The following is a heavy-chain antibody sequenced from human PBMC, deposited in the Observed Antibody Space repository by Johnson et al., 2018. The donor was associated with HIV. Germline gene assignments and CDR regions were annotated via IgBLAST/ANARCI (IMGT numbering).Heavy chain of an antibody. CDR2: ISYDGSNK. V-gene: IGHV3-30-3*01. J-gene: IGHJ3*02. CDR1: GFTFSSYA. CDR3: AETPGIAAAGTGYAFDI. Sequence: QVQLVESGGGLVQPGGSLRLSCAASGFTFSSYAMHWVRQAPGKGLEWVAVISYDGSNKYYADSVKGRFTISRDNSTNTLYLQMNNLRPEDTAVYYCAETPGIAAAGTGYAFDIWGQGTMVTVSS. D-gene: IGHD6-13*01.